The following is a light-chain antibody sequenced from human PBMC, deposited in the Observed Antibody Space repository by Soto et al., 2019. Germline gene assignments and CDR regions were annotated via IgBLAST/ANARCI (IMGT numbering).Light chain of an antibody. CDR2: GAS. CDR1: QSISSNF. J-gene: IGKJ1*01. CDR3: QQYGGSPRT. Sequence: EIVLTQSPGTLSLSPGEGATLSCRASQSISSNFLAWYQQKRGQAPSLXIHGASNRETGIPDRFSGSGAGTDFTLTITRLEPEDFAVYYCQQYGGSPRTFGQGTKVDIK. V-gene: IGKV3-20*01.